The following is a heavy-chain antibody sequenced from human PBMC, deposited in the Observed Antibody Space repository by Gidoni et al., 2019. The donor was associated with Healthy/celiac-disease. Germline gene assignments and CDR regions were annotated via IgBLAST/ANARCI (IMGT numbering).Heavy chain of an antibody. CDR2: ISYDGSNK. J-gene: IGHJ4*02. Sequence: QVQLVESGGGVVQPGRSLRLSCAASGFTFRSYGMHWVRQAPGKWLEWVAVISYDGSNKYYADSVKGRFTISRDNSKNTLYLQMNSLRAEDTAVYYCAKDRGIQLWLTFDYWGQGTLVTVSS. D-gene: IGHD5-18*01. V-gene: IGHV3-30*18. CDR3: AKDRGIQLWLTFDY. CDR1: GFTFRSYG.